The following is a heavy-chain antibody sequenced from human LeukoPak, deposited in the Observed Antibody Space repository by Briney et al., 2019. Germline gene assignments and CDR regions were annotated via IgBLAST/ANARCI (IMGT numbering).Heavy chain of an antibody. CDR2: IYYSGST. CDR3: ARVSYCSSFDFDY. Sequence: SETLSLTCTVSGGSVSSGSYYWIWIRQPPGKGLEWIGYIYYSGSTNYNPSLKSRVTISVDTSKNQFSLKLSSVTAADTAVYYCARVSYCSSFDFDYWGQGTLVTVSS. CDR1: GGSVSSGSYY. D-gene: IGHD6-6*01. J-gene: IGHJ4*02. V-gene: IGHV4-61*01.